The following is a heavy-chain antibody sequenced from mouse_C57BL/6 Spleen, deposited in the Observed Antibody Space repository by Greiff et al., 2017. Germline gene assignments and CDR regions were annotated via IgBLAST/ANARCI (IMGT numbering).Heavy chain of an antibody. CDR2: IYPGDGDT. Sequence: QVQLKESGPELVKPGASVKISCKASGYAFSSSWMNWVKQRPGKGLEWIGRIYPGDGDTNYNGKFKGKATLTADKSSSTAYMQLSSLTSEDSAVYFCARREGNYDYDGDYFDYWGQGTTLTVSS. V-gene: IGHV1-82*01. D-gene: IGHD2-4*01. CDR3: ARREGNYDYDGDYFDY. CDR1: GYAFSSSW. J-gene: IGHJ2*01.